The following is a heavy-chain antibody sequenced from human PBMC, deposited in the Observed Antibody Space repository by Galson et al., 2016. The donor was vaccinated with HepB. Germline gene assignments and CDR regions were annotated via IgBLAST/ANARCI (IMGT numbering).Heavy chain of an antibody. J-gene: IGHJ4*02. CDR2: INQDGSGK. CDR1: GFTFSSYW. D-gene: IGHD6-6*01. Sequence: SLRLSCAATGFTFSSYWRSWVRQAPGKGLEWVANINQDGSGKNHVDSLKGRFDLTRDNAKNLLYLQMNSLRVEDTAVYYCVKESRSSSPGYWGQGTLVTVSA. CDR3: VKESRSSSPGY. V-gene: IGHV3-7*01.